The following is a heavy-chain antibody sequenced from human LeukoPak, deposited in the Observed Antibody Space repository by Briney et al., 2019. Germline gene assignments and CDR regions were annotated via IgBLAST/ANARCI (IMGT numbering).Heavy chain of an antibody. D-gene: IGHD3-10*01. CDR2: IIPIFGTA. CDR1: GGTFSSYA. CDR3: ARERGKITMVRGVRVVGWFDP. V-gene: IGHV1-69*01. Sequence: SVKLSFKASGGTFSSYAISWVRQSPVQGPEWMGGIIPIFGTANYAQKFQGRVTITADESTSTAYMELRSLRSEDTDVYYCARERGKITMVRGVRVVGWFDPWGQGTLVTVSS. J-gene: IGHJ5*02.